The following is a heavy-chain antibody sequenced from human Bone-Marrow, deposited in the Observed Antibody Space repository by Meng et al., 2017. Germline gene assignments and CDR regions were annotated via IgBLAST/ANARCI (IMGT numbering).Heavy chain of an antibody. CDR2: INPNSGDT. J-gene: IGHJ4*02. V-gene: IGHV1-2*06. CDR3: ARGVLKTVTGDH. CDR1: GGTFSSYT. D-gene: IGHD4-11*01. Sequence: ASVKVSCKASGGTFSSYTISWVRQAPGQGLEWMGRINPNSGDTNYAQNFQGRVTMTRDTSISTDYMELRRLTSDDTAVYYCARGVLKTVTGDHWGQGTLVTVSS.